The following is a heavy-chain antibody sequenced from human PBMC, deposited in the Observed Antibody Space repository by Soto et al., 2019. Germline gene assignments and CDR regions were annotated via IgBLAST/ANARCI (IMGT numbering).Heavy chain of an antibody. CDR3: ARLPQFLWCGALSPRACYLHY. D-gene: IGHD3-10*01. CDR1: GYSFAGYW. J-gene: IGHJ4*03. Sequence: GEYLKISCKGSGYSFAGYWITWVRPMPGKGLAGMGGIDPSDSQTYYSTSFRGDVTISAANSITTVFLQWSGLRASDPAIYHRARLPQFLWCGALSPRACYLHY. V-gene: IGHV5-10-1*01. CDR2: IDPSDSQT.